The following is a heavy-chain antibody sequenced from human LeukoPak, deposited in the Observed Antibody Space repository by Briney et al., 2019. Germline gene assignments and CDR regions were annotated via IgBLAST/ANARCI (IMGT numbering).Heavy chain of an antibody. V-gene: IGHV4-34*01. Sequence: SETLSLTCAVSGVSFNNYYWSWVRQTPGKGLEWIGEINHSGYTNDSPSLKSRVTLSIDTSRKQFSLNLRAVTVADTGIYYCTRMTTGHDYWGQGTLVTVS. CDR1: GVSFNNYY. CDR3: TRMTTGHDY. J-gene: IGHJ4*02. D-gene: IGHD4-17*01. CDR2: INHSGYT.